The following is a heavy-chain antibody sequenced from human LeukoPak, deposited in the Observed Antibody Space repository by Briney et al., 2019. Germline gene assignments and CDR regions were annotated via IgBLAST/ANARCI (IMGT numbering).Heavy chain of an antibody. CDR3: ARDIVVVPATFDY. D-gene: IGHD2-2*01. V-gene: IGHV3-7*01. CDR2: IKQDGSEK. Sequence: PGGSLRLSCAASGFTFSTFAMSWVRQAPGKGLEWVANIKQDGSEKYYVDSVKGRFTISRDNAENSLYLQMNSLRAEDTAIYYCARDIVVVPATFDYWGQGTLVTVSS. J-gene: IGHJ4*02. CDR1: GFTFSTFA.